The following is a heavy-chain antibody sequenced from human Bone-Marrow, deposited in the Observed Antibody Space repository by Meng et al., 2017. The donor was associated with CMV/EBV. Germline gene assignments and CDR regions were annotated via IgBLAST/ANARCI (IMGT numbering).Heavy chain of an antibody. CDR1: GFTVSRYA. CDR3: ARDPEDSSGWSPEYFQH. CDR2: ISDDGSKK. D-gene: IGHD6-19*01. V-gene: IGHV3-30*04. Sequence: GESLKISCAASGFTVSRYAMHWVRQAPGKGLEWVTVISDDGSKKYYADSVRGRFTISRDNSKNRLYLQMNSLRAEDTAVYYCARDPEDSSGWSPEYFQHWGQGTRVTVSS. J-gene: IGHJ1*01.